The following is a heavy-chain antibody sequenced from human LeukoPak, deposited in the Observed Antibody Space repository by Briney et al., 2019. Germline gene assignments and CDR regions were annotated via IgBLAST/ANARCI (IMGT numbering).Heavy chain of an antibody. V-gene: IGHV3-33*05. CDR3: ARDPGAFPYFFDC. CDR1: GFTFSTYG. CDR2: ISHDGSNK. J-gene: IGHJ4*02. Sequence: GGSLRLSCTGSGFTFSTYGMHWVRQAPGKGLEWVAVISHDGSNKDYPDSVKGRFAISRDNSKNTLYLQMNSLRVEDTAVYFCARDPGAFPYFFDCWGQGTLVTVSS. D-gene: IGHD4/OR15-4a*01.